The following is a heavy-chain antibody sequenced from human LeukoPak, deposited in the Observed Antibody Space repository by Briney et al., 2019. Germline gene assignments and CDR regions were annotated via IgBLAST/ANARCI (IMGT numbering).Heavy chain of an antibody. V-gene: IGHV1-69*13. D-gene: IGHD4-11*01. CDR3: AKEGLQEYFQH. CDR1: GAPFSNYA. CDR2: IIPVLDTP. J-gene: IGHJ1*01. Sequence: ASVKVSCKASGAPFSNYAISWVRQAPGQGLEWMGGIIPVLDTPNYAQKFRGRITIIADESTSTAYMELSRLRSDDTAVYYCAKEGLQEYFQHWGQGTLVTVSS.